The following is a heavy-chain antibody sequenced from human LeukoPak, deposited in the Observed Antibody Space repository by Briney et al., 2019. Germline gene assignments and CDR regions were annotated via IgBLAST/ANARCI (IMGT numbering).Heavy chain of an antibody. Sequence: GGSLRLSCAASGFPFSSYAMTWVRQAPGKGLEWVSTVNADGGNTYYADSVKGRFTISRDNSKSTLILQMNSLRVEDTALYYCTKRVKYGGTWDHFADWGQGTLVTVSS. J-gene: IGHJ4*02. V-gene: IGHV3-23*01. D-gene: IGHD1-26*01. CDR1: GFPFSSYA. CDR2: VNADGGNT. CDR3: TKRVKYGGTWDHFAD.